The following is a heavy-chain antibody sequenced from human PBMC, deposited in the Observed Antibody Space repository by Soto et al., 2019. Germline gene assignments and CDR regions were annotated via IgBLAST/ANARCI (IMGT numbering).Heavy chain of an antibody. J-gene: IGHJ6*02. CDR1: VYIFTTHG. V-gene: IGHV1-18*04. D-gene: IGHD4-17*01. CDR3: ARDPPFSGILRGTPLMDV. CDR2: ISAYNGDT. Sequence: XSVKVSCKASVYIFTTHGISWVRRAPGHGLEWMGWISAYNGDTHYVQRFQGRLTMTTGTSTSTAYMELRSLTSDDTAVYYCARDPPFSGILRGTPLMDVWGQGTTVTVSS.